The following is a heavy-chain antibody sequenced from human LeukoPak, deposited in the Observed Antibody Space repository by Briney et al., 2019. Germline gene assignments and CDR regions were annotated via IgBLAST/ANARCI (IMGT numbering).Heavy chain of an antibody. Sequence: GGSPRLSCAASGFTFSTYAMSWIRQAPGKGLELVSVITGSGGSTYHADSVKGRFTISRDNSKNTLYLQMNSLRAEDTAVYFCAKNGGNSFHYFDYWGQGTLVTVSS. CDR3: AKNGGNSFHYFDY. CDR1: GFTFSTYA. D-gene: IGHD4-23*01. J-gene: IGHJ4*02. V-gene: IGHV3-23*01. CDR2: ITGSGGST.